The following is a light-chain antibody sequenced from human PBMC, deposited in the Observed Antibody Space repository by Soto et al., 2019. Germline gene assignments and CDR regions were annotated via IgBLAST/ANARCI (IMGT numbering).Light chain of an antibody. J-gene: IGKJ4*01. CDR1: QDISNY. Sequence: DIQMTQSPSSLSASVGDRVTITCQASQDISNYLNWYQQKPGKAPKLLIYDASNLQTGVPSRFSGRGSGTDFTFTISSLQSEDIATYYCQHYASFPLTFGGGTKVEIK. V-gene: IGKV1-33*01. CDR2: DAS. CDR3: QHYASFPLT.